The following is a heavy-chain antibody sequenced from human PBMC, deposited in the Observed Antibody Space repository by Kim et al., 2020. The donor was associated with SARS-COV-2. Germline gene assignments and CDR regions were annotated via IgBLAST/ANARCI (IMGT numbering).Heavy chain of an antibody. J-gene: IGHJ4*02. V-gene: IGHV3-64*01. D-gene: IGHD6-19*01. CDR1: GFTFSSYA. Sequence: GGSLRLSCAASGFTFSSYAMHWVRQAPGKGLEYVSAISSNGGSTYYANSVQGRFTISRDNSKNTLYLQMGSLRAEDMAVYYCARGHDSGWSLTYWGQGTLVSVSS. CDR2: ISSNGGST. CDR3: ARGHDSGWSLTY.